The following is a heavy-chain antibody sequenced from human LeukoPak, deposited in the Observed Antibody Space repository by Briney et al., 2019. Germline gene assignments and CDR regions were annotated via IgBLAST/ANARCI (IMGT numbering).Heavy chain of an antibody. Sequence: SETLSLTCAVSGASISSGDWWSWVRQPPGKGLEWIGEIHHSGTSIYNPSLTSRVTISADKSKNQFSLKVTSVTAADTAVYYCASLMGSGSWYSWFDPWGQGTLVTVSS. V-gene: IGHV4-4*02. CDR2: IHHSGTS. CDR3: ASLMGSGSWYSWFDP. J-gene: IGHJ5*02. CDR1: GASISSGDW. D-gene: IGHD6-13*01.